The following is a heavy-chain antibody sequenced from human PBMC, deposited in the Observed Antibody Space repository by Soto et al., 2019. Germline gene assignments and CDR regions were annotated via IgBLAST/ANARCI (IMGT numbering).Heavy chain of an antibody. Sequence: QVQLVESGGGVVQPGTSLRLSCVGSGFTFRSYFIHWVRQAPGKGLEWVALTSYDGSNNFYGDSVKGRFTISRHNSRNTVELQMDSLTFYDTALYYCARWGTTGGLDVWGQGTLVSVSS. CDR1: GFTFRSYF. D-gene: IGHD3-16*01. CDR3: ARWGTTGGLDV. CDR2: TSYDGSNN. V-gene: IGHV3-33*05. J-gene: IGHJ4*02.